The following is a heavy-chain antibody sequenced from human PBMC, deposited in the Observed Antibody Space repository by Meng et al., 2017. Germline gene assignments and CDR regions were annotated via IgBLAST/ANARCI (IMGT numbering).Heavy chain of an antibody. D-gene: IGHD3-10*01. CDR2: IYYSGST. Sequence: SETLSLTCTVSGGSISSYYWSWIRQPPGKGLEWIGYIYYSGSTNYNPSLKSRVTISVDTSKNQFSLKLSSVTAADTAVYYCARSLGYYGSGSWYFDLWGGRTLVAVSS. V-gene: IGHV4-59*01. CDR1: GGSISSYY. CDR3: ARSLGYYGSGSWYFDL. J-gene: IGHJ2*01.